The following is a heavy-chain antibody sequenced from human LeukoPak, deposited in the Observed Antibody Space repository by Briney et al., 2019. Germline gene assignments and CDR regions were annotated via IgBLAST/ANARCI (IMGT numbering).Heavy chain of an antibody. CDR3: AKATFASSWNLYFDY. CDR1: GFSFSLYA. J-gene: IGHJ4*02. V-gene: IGHV3-23*01. Sequence: GGSLRLSCAASGFSFSLYAMSWVRQAPGKGLGWVSTISSGGSSTYYADSVKGRFTISRDNSKSTLYLQMNSLRAEDTAVYYCAKATFASSWNLYFDYWGQGALVTVSS. CDR2: ISSGGSST. D-gene: IGHD6-13*01.